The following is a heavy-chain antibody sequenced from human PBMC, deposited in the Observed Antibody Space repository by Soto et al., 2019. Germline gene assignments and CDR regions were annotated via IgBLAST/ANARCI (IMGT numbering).Heavy chain of an antibody. Sequence: ASGKVCCEASGFTVSVSTMHWERQAPGQGLERMGMMNPSGGDTRYAQKFQARVTMARDASTSTVYMDLSLLRSEHSAIYYCTGSLPLTADAFDIWVQRSMVTV. CDR2: MNPSGGDT. CDR3: TGSLPLTADAFDI. J-gene: IGHJ3*02. V-gene: IGHV1-46*01. CDR1: GFTVSVST.